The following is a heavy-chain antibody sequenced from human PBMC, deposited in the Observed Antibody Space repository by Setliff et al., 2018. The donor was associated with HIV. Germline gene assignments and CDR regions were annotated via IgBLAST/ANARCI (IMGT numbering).Heavy chain of an antibody. J-gene: IGHJ6*03. Sequence: PGGSLRLSCAASGFTFSSYSMNWVRQAPGKGLEWVSSISSNSSYIYYADSVKGRFTISRDNAKNSLYLQMNSLRAEDTAVYYCARDGGSYYYYYYYMDVWGKGTTVTVSS. V-gene: IGHV3-21*01. CDR1: GFTFSSYS. CDR3: ARDGGSYYYYYYYMDV. CDR2: ISSNSSYI. D-gene: IGHD1-26*01.